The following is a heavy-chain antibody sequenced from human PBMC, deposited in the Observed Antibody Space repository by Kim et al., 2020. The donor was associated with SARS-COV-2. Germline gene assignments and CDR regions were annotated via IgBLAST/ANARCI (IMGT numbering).Heavy chain of an antibody. CDR3: ARGMPDSSGPSHY. V-gene: IGHV3-48*03. Sequence: GGSLRLSCAASGFTFSSYEMNWVRQAPGKGLEWVSYISSSGSTIYYADSVKGRFTISRDNAKNSLYLQMNSLRAEDTAVYYCARGMPDSSGPSHYWGQGTLVTVSS. J-gene: IGHJ4*02. CDR1: GFTFSSYE. D-gene: IGHD3-22*01. CDR2: ISSSGSTI.